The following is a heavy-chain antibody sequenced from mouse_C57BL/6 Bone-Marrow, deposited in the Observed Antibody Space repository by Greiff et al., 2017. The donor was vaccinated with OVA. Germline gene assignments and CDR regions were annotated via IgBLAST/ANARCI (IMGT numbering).Heavy chain of an antibody. V-gene: IGHV5-4*01. CDR1: GFTFSSYA. CDR2: ISDGGSYT. Sequence: VQLKESGGGLVKPGGSLKLSCAASGFTFSSYAMSWVRQTPEKRLEWVATISDGGSYTYYPDNVKGRFTISRDNAKNNLYLQMSHLKSEDTAMYYCARDHYGSSPWYFDVWGTGTTVTVSS. CDR3: ARDHYGSSPWYFDV. D-gene: IGHD1-1*01. J-gene: IGHJ1*03.